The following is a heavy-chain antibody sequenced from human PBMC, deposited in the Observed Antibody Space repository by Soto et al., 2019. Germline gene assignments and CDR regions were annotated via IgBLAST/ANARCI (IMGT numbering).Heavy chain of an antibody. Sequence: QVQLQESGPGLVKPSETLSLTCTVSGGSVSSGSYYWSWIRQPPGKGLEWIGYIYYSGSTNYNPSLTSRVTISVDTSKNQFSLKLSSVTAADTAVYYCARIPYDILTGYGYYGMDVWGQGTTVTVSS. J-gene: IGHJ6*02. CDR3: ARIPYDILTGYGYYGMDV. CDR1: GGSVSSGSYY. V-gene: IGHV4-61*01. D-gene: IGHD3-9*01. CDR2: IYYSGST.